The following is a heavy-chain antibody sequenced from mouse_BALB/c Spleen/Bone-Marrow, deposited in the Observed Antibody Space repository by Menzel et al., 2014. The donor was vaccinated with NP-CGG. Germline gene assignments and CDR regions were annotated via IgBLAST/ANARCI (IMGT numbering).Heavy chain of an antibody. Sequence: VKLVESGPGLVAPSQSLSITCTVSGFYLTSYGVHWVRQPPGTRLEWLGVIWAGGRTNYNSTLMSRLSVSKDNSKSQVFLKMNSLQTDDTAMYYCARTDYYGSSSYYCAMDYWGQGTSVTVSS. CDR1: GFYLTSYG. CDR3: ARTDYYGSSSYYCAMDY. CDR2: IWAGGRT. D-gene: IGHD1-1*01. J-gene: IGHJ4*01. V-gene: IGHV2-9*02.